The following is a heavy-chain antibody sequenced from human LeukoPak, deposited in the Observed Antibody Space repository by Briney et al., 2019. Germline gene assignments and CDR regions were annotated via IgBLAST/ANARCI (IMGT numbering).Heavy chain of an antibody. D-gene: IGHD2-15*01. V-gene: IGHV4-39*01. CDR1: GGSISSSSYY. J-gene: IGHJ6*02. CDR2: IYYSGST. Sequence: SETLSLTCTVSGGSISSSSYYWGWIRQPPGKGLEWIGSIYYSGSTYYNPPLKSRVTISVDTSKNQFSLKLSSVTAADTAVYYCARAYCSGGSCHYYYGMDVWGQGTTVTVSS. CDR3: ARAYCSGGSCHYYYGMDV.